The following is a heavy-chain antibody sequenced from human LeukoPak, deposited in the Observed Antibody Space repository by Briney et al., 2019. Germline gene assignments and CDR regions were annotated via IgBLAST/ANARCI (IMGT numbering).Heavy chain of an antibody. CDR3: ARPSTTSYSSGWYVSDYYGMDV. J-gene: IGHJ6*02. V-gene: IGHV4-39*01. Sequence: SETLSLTCTVSGGSISSSSYYWGWIRQPPGKGLEWIGSIYYSGSTYYNPSLKSRVTISVDTSKNQFSLKLSSVTAADTAVYYCARPSTTSYSSGWYVSDYYGMDVWGQGTTVTVSS. D-gene: IGHD6-19*01. CDR2: IYYSGST. CDR1: GGSISSSSYY.